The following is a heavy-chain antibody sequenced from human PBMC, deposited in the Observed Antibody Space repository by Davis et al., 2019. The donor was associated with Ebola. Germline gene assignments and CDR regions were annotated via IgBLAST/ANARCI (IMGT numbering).Heavy chain of an antibody. CDR3: AAGAVLLLFDS. J-gene: IGHJ4*02. D-gene: IGHD2-15*01. CDR1: GFTFNTYA. Sequence: GGSLRLSCAASGFTFNTYAMHWVRQAPGKGLEWVAFISYDGSDKFYADSVKGRFTISRDNAKNTLYLQMNSLRAEDTAVYYCAAGAVLLLFDSWGLGTLVTVSS. V-gene: IGHV3-30-3*01. CDR2: ISYDGSDK.